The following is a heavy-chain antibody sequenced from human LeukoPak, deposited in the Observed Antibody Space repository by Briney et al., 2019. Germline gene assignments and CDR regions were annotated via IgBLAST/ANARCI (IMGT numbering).Heavy chain of an antibody. Sequence: GGSLRLSCAASGFTFGSHGMNWVRQAPGKGLEWISYISTTSAIYYADPVKGRFTISRDNAKNSLYLQMNSLRAEDTAVYYCAELGITMIGGVWGKGTTVTISS. V-gene: IGHV3-48*04. CDR1: GFTFGSHG. CDR3: AELGITMIGGV. J-gene: IGHJ6*04. CDR2: ISTTSAI. D-gene: IGHD3-10*02.